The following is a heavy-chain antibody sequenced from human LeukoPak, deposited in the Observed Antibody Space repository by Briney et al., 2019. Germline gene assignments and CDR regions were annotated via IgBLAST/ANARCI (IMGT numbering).Heavy chain of an antibody. CDR3: AGESYDSSGYYYL. V-gene: IGHV3-21*01. J-gene: IGHJ5*02. Sequence: GGSLRLSCAASGFTFSSYSMNWVRQAPGKGLEWVSSISSSSSYIYYADSVKGRFTISTDNAKNSLYLQMNSLRAEDTAVYYCAGESYDSSGYYYLWGQGTLVTVSS. CDR1: GFTFSSYS. CDR2: ISSSSSYI. D-gene: IGHD3-22*01.